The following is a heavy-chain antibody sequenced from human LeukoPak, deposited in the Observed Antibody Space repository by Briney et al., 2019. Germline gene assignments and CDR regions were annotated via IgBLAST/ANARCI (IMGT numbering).Heavy chain of an antibody. V-gene: IGHV3-21*06. CDR2: ISSSSIHI. J-gene: IGHJ4*02. CDR3: AMRGDILVIPATYMFDY. D-gene: IGHD2-2*01. CDR1: GFSFDSYN. Sequence: GGSLRLSCAASGFSFDSYNMNWVRQAPGKGLEWISSISSSSIHIHYADSVKGRFTISRDNAKNSLYLQMNSLRAEDTAVYYCAMRGDILVIPATYMFDYWGRGTLVTVSS.